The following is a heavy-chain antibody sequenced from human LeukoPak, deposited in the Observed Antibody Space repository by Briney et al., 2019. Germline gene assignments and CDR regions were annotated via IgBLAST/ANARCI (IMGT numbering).Heavy chain of an antibody. Sequence: SETLSLTCTVSGGSISSYYWSWIRQPPGKGLEWIGYIYYSGSTNYNPSLKSRVTISVDTSKNQFSLKLSSVTAADTAVYYCARVQTGNYYDSIQFDPWGQGTLVTVSS. CDR1: GGSISSYY. CDR2: IYYSGST. V-gene: IGHV4-59*01. D-gene: IGHD3-22*01. CDR3: ARVQTGNYYDSIQFDP. J-gene: IGHJ5*02.